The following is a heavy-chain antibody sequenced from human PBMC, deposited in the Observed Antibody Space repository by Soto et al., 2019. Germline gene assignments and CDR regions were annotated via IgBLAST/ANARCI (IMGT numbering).Heavy chain of an antibody. CDR3: ATIDY. CDR2: ISDDGVSK. V-gene: IGHV3-30*03. J-gene: IGHJ4*02. D-gene: IGHD2-2*01. CDR1: GFTFSDYA. Sequence: GGSLGLCCAASGFTFSDYAMHWVRQAPGKGLEWVAVISDDGVSKYYADSVQGRFTISRDNAKNSLYLQMNSLRAEDTAVYYCATIDYWGQGTLVTVSS.